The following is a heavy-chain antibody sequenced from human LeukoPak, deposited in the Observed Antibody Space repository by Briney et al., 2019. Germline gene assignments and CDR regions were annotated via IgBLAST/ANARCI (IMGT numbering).Heavy chain of an antibody. Sequence: VASVKVSCKASGGTFSSYAISWVRQAPGQGLEWMGRIIPIFGTANYAQKFQGRVTITTEESTSTAYMELSSLRSEDTAVYYCATLGSTEATVPHINWGQGTLVTVSS. V-gene: IGHV1-69*05. CDR3: ATLGSTEATVPHIN. J-gene: IGHJ4*02. CDR2: IIPIFGTA. D-gene: IGHD4-17*01. CDR1: GGTFSSYA.